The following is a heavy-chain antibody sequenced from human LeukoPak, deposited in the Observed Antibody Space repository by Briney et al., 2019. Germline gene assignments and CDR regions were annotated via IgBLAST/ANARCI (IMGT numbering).Heavy chain of an antibody. Sequence: GGSLRLSCAASGFTFSSYGMHWARQAPGKGLEWVAFIQYDGSNKYYADSVKGRFTISRDSSENTLYLQMNSLRAEDTAVYYCATEGSSGYGPNNWFDPWGQGTLVTVSS. CDR3: ATEGSSGYGPNNWFDP. J-gene: IGHJ5*02. CDR1: GFTFSSYG. CDR2: IQYDGSNK. D-gene: IGHD3-22*01. V-gene: IGHV3-30*02.